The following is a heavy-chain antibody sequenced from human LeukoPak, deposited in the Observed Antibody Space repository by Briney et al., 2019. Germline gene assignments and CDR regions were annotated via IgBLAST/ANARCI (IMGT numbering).Heavy chain of an antibody. D-gene: IGHD3-22*01. CDR3: ARDPGFGYYDSSAYFDY. V-gene: IGHV3-7*01. J-gene: IGHJ4*02. CDR1: GFTFSRYW. CDR2: IKDDGSEK. Sequence: GGSLRLSCAASGFTFSRYWMTWVRQAPGKGLEWVANIKDDGSEKYHVDSVKGRFTISRDNAKNSLYLQMNSLRAEDTAVYYCARDPGFGYYDSSAYFDYWGQGTLVTVPS.